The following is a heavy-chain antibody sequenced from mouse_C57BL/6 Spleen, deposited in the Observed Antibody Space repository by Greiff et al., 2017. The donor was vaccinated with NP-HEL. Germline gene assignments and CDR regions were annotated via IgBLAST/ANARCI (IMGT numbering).Heavy chain of an antibody. J-gene: IGHJ2*01. V-gene: IGHV1-39*01. CDR2: INPNYGTT. Sequence: EVQLHQSGPELVKPGASVKISCKASGYSFTDYNMNWVKQSHGQSLEWIGVINPNYGTTSYNQKFKGKATLTVDQSSSTAYMQLNSLTSEDSAVXYCARGEIYDGYLDYWGQGTTLTVSS. CDR3: ARGEIYDGYLDY. CDR1: GYSFTDYN. D-gene: IGHD2-3*01.